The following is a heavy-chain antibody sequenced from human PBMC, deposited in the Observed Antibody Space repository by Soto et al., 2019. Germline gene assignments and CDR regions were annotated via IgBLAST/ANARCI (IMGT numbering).Heavy chain of an antibody. CDR2: ISPYNGNT. J-gene: IGHJ5*02. V-gene: IGHV1-18*01. Sequence: QVPLVQSGAEVKKPGASVKVSCKASGYTFTSYDITWVRQAPGQGLEWRGWISPYNGNTNYAQKAQGRVNMTTDTSTSTAYMELKSLRSHDAAVYYCARCRYDSSGNFPDGLDTWGQGTLVTVSS. D-gene: IGHD3-22*01. CDR3: ARCRYDSSGNFPDGLDT. CDR1: GYTFTSYD.